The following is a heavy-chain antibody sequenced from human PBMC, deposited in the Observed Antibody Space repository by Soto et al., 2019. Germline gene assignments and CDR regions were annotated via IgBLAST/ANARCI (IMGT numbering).Heavy chain of an antibody. CDR1: GFTFTTYW. CDR2: IRQDGGAQ. CDR3: VRGGHGSGSYLGSY. V-gene: IGHV3-7*03. Sequence: PGGSLRLSCVASGFTFTTYWMSWVRQAPGKGLEWVANIRQDGGAQYYVDSVKGRFTISRDNAKNSVYLQMDSLRAEDTAVYYCVRGGHGSGSYLGSYRGQGILVTVSS. D-gene: IGHD3-10*01. J-gene: IGHJ4*02.